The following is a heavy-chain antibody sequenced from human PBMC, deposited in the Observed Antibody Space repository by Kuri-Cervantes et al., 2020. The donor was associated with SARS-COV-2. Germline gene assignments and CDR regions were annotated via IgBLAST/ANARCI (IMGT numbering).Heavy chain of an antibody. J-gene: IGHJ3*02. CDR2: ISGSGGST. V-gene: IGHV3-23*01. D-gene: IGHD3-22*01. Sequence: ESLKISCAASGFTFSSYWMSWVRQAPGKGLEWVSAISGSGGSTYYADSVKGRFTISRDNSKNTLYLQMNSLRAEDTAVYYCANGGSGYYLHDAFDIWGQGTMVTVSS. CDR3: ANGGSGYYLHDAFDI. CDR1: GFTFSSYW.